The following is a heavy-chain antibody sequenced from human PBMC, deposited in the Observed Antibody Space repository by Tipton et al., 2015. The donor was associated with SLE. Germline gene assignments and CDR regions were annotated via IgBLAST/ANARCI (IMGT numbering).Heavy chain of an antibody. CDR1: GGSFSGYY. J-gene: IGHJ6*02. Sequence: TLSLTCAVYGGSFSGYYWSWIRQPPGKGLEYIGEINHRGSTNYNPSLKSRVTISVDTSKNQFSLKLSSVTAADTAVYYCAREGGSPHYGMDVWGQGTTVTVSS. CDR2: INHRGST. V-gene: IGHV4-34*01. CDR3: AREGGSPHYGMDV. D-gene: IGHD1-26*01.